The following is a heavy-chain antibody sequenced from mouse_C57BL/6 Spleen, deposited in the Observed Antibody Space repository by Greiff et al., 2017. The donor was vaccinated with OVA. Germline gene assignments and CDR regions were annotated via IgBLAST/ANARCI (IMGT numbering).Heavy chain of an antibody. CDR3: ARFNNLLYSNLDY. CDR2: IDTSDSYT. CDR1: GYTFTSYW. J-gene: IGHJ2*01. Sequence: QVQLQQPGAELVKPGASVKLSCKASGYTFTSYWMQWVKQRPGQGLEWIGEIDTSDSYTNYNQKFKGKATLTVDTSSSTAYMQLSSLTSEYSAVYYCARFNNLLYSNLDYWGQGTTLTVSS. D-gene: IGHD2-5*01. V-gene: IGHV1-50*01.